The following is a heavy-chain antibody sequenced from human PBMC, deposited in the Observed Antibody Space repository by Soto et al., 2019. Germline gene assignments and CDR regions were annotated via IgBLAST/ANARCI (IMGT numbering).Heavy chain of an antibody. J-gene: IGHJ6*02. V-gene: IGHV3-33*01. CDR1: GFTFSSYG. Sequence: GGSLRLSCAASGFTFSSYGMHWVRQAPGKGLEWVAVIWYDGSNKYYVDSVKGRFTISRDNSKNTLYLQMNSLRAEDTAVYYCARDTSVGYLAHYYGMDVWGQGTTVTVSS. CDR3: ARDTSVGYLAHYYGMDV. CDR2: IWYDGSNK. D-gene: IGHD5-18*01.